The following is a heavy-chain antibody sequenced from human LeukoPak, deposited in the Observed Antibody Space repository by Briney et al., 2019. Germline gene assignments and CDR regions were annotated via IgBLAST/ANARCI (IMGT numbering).Heavy chain of an antibody. CDR3: ARAKYSSGWCGY. CDR1: GGSFSGYY. J-gene: IGHJ4*02. Sequence: LQTLSLTCAVYGGSFSGYYWSWIRQPPGKGLEWIGEINHSGSTNYNPSLKSRVTISVDTSKNQFSLKLSSVTAADTAVYYCARAKYSSGWCGYWGQGTLVTVFS. CDR2: INHSGST. V-gene: IGHV4-34*01. D-gene: IGHD6-19*01.